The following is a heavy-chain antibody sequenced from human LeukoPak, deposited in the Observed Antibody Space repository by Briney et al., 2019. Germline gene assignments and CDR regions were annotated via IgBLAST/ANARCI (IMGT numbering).Heavy chain of an antibody. V-gene: IGHV4-59*12. D-gene: IGHD3-9*01. CDR1: GGSISSYY. J-gene: IGHJ4*02. Sequence: SETLSLTCTVSGGSISSYYWSWIRQPPGKGLEWIGYIYYSGSTNYNPSLKSRVTISVDTSKNQFSLKLSSVTAADTAVYYCARDGVYYDILTGYSRKYYFDYWGQGTLVTVSS. CDR2: IYYSGST. CDR3: ARDGVYYDILTGYSRKYYFDY.